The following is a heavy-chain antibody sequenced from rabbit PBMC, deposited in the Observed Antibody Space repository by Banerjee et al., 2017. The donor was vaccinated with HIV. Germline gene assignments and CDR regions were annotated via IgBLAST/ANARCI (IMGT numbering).Heavy chain of an antibody. CDR1: GFSFSSNYW. J-gene: IGHJ4*01. D-gene: IGHD6-1*01. V-gene: IGHV1S45*01. CDR3: ARSDYNDYDYAFNL. Sequence: QEQLEESGGDLVKPEGSLTLTCTASGFSFSSNYWICWVRQAPGKGLEWIACIDAGSTGTTAYASWANGRFSISRSTSLNTVTLQMTSLTAADTATYFCARSDYNDYDYAFNLWGPGTLVTVS. CDR2: IDAGSTGTT.